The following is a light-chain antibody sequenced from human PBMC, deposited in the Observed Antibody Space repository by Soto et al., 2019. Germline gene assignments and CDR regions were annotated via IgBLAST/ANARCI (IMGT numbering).Light chain of an antibody. J-gene: IGKJ1*01. CDR2: GAS. V-gene: IGKV3-15*01. Sequence: VMTQSPATMSVSPGERATLSCRASQSVTTNMAWYQQKPGQAPRLLIYGASTRATGIPARFSASGSGTDFTLTISRLEPEDFAVYYCQQYGSSGTFGQGTKVDIK. CDR3: QQYGSSGT. CDR1: QSVTTN.